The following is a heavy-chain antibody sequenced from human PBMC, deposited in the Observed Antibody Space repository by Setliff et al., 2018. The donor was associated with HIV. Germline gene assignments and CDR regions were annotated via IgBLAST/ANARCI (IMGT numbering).Heavy chain of an antibody. Sequence: ASVKVSCKASGYDFKIYDINWVRQVAGQGLEWMGWINPGTGNTGYPQNFSGRVTMTRNTSINTVYMELSSLRSEDSAIYFCARGKIPSWRLTMFDFWGQGTPVTVSS. CDR2: INPGTGNT. J-gene: IGHJ4*02. CDR1: GYDFKIYD. CDR3: ARGKIPSWRLTMFDF. V-gene: IGHV1-8*01. D-gene: IGHD1-1*01.